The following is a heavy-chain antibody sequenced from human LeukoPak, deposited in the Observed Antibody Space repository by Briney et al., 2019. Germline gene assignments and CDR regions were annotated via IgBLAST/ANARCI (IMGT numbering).Heavy chain of an antibody. J-gene: IGHJ5*02. CDR2: IYYSGST. V-gene: IGHV4-39*07. D-gene: IGHD3-10*01. Sequence: SETLSLTCTVSGGSISSSSYYWGWIRQPPGKGLEWIGSIYYSGSTNYNPSLKSRVTISVDTSKNQFSLKLSSVTAADTAVYYCAMGGRYWAVLRGCWFDPWGQGTLVTVSS. CDR3: AMGGRYWAVLRGCWFDP. CDR1: GGSISSSSYY.